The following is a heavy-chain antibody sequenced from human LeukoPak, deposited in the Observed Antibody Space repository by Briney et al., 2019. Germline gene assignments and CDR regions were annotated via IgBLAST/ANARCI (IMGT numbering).Heavy chain of an antibody. J-gene: IGHJ3*02. D-gene: IGHD1-1*01. CDR2: TWHDETNK. CDR3: ARGGPNWPSEPFDI. CDR1: GSAFSRYG. V-gene: IGHV3-33*07. Sequence: GRSLRLSCAASGSAFSRYGMDWVRQAPGKGLEWVAVTWHDETNKYYADSVKGRFTISRDNSKNTLYLQMNSLRDEDTAVYYCARGGPNWPSEPFDIWGQGTMVTVS.